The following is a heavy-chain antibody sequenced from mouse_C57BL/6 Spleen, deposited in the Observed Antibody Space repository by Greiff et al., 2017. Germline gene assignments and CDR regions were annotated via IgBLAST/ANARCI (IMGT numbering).Heavy chain of an antibody. CDR1: GFTFSDYG. CDR2: ISSGSSTI. Sequence: EVTLEESGGGLVKPGGSLKLSCAASGFTFSDYGMHWVRQAPEKGLEWVSYISSGSSTISYADTVKGRFTISRDNAKNTLFLQMTSLRSEDTAMYYCARPLYYYGSSYRYAMDYWGQGTSVTVSS. CDR3: ARPLYYYGSSYRYAMDY. D-gene: IGHD1-1*01. V-gene: IGHV5-17*01. J-gene: IGHJ4*01.